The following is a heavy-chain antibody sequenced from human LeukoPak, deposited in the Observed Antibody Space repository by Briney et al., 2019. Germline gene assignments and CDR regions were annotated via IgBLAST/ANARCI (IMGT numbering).Heavy chain of an antibody. CDR3: ARTREWELLVDAFDI. Sequence: AAVKVSCKASGYSFTSYDINWVRQANGQGNEWMGWMNLNSCTTCYPQKFQGRVTMPRHTSISTAYMELSSLRSEDTAVYYCARTREWELLVDAFDIWGQGTMVTVSS. V-gene: IGHV1-8*01. D-gene: IGHD1-26*01. CDR1: GYSFTSYD. J-gene: IGHJ3*02. CDR2: MNLNSCTT.